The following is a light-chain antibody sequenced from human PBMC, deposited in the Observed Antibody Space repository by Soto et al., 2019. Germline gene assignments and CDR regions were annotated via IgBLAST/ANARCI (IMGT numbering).Light chain of an antibody. CDR2: EVS. CDR1: SSDIGGYNY. CDR3: SSYTSSLTGV. Sequence: QSALTQPASVSGSPGQSITISCTGTSSDIGGYNYVSWCQQHPGKAPKLMIYEVSNRPSGVSNRFSGSKSGNTASLTISGLQAEDEADYYCSSYTSSLTGVFGGGTKLTVL. J-gene: IGLJ3*02. V-gene: IGLV2-14*01.